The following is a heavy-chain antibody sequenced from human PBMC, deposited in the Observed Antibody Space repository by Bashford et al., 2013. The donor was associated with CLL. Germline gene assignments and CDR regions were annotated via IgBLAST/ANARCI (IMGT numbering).Heavy chain of an antibody. D-gene: IGHD5-18*01. CDR3: ARGRGYSYGYRHDAFDI. CDR2: MNPNSGNT. V-gene: IGHV1-8*01. J-gene: IGHJ3*02. Sequence: ASVKVSCKASGYTFTSYDINWVRQATGQGLEWMGWMNPNSGNTGYAQKFQGRVTMTRNTSISTAYMELSSLRSEDTAVYYCARGRGYSYGYRHDAFDIWGQRTMVTVSS. CDR1: GYTFTSYD.